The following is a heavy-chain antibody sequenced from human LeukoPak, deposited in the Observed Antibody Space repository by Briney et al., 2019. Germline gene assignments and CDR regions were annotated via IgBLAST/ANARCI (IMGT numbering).Heavy chain of an antibody. CDR2: IYYSGST. V-gene: IGHV4-59*01. CDR1: GGSISSYY. D-gene: IGHD4-17*01. CDR3: ARTGDYGPYFDY. J-gene: IGHJ4*02. Sequence: PSETLSLTCTVSGGSISSYYWSWIRQPPGKGLEWIGYIYYSGSTNYNPSLKSRVTISVDTSKNQFSLKLSSVTAADTAAYYCARTGDYGPYFDYWGQGTLVTVSS.